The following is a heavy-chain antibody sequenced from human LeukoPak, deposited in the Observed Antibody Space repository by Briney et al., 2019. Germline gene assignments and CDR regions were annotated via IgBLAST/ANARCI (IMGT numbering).Heavy chain of an antibody. D-gene: IGHD3-10*01. CDR1: GGSISSYY. V-gene: IGHV4-59*01. CDR2: IYYSGST. CDR3: ARVSITMVRDYYYYMDV. Sequence: PSETLSLTCTVSGGSISSYYWSWIRQPPGKGLEWIGYIYYSGSTNYNPSLKSRVTISVDTSKNQFSLKLSSVTAADTAAYYCARVSITMVRDYYYYMDVWGKGTTVTVSS. J-gene: IGHJ6*03.